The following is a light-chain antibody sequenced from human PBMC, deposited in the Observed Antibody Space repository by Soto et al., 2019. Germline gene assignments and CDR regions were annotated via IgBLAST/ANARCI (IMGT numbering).Light chain of an antibody. CDR1: SSDVGGYNY. V-gene: IGLV2-14*01. Sequence: QSALTQPASVSGSPGQSITISCTGTSSDVGGYNYVSWYQQHPGKAPKLMIYEVTKRPSGVSDRFSGSKSGNTASLTISGLQAEDEADYYCASYTTSSTWVFGGGTKLPVL. CDR2: EVT. J-gene: IGLJ3*02. CDR3: ASYTTSSTWV.